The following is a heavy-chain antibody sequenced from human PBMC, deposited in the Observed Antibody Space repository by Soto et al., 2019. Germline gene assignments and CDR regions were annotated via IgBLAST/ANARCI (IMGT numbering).Heavy chain of an antibody. J-gene: IGHJ6*02. CDR2: ISGGSRTTI. Sequence: DVQLVESGGGLVRPGGSLRLSCAVSGLTSSGYGMNWVRQTPGKGLELISHISGGSRTTIHYADSVKGRFTISRDNGLSALFLQMDSLRAGYTAVYYCVLSRDGFNDGYYSALDVWGQGTTVTVSS. CDR3: VLSRDGFNDGYYSALDV. V-gene: IGHV3-48*01. D-gene: IGHD1-1*01. CDR1: GLTSSGYG.